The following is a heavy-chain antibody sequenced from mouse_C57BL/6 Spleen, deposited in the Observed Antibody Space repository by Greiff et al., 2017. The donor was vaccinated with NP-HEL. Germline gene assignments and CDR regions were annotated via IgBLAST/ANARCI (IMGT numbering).Heavy chain of an antibody. J-gene: IGHJ4*01. D-gene: IGHD2-3*01. CDR3: ARRGRWSYAMDY. CDR2: FHPYNDDT. V-gene: IGHV1-47*01. CDR1: GYTFTTYP. Sequence: VQVVESGAELVKPGASVKMSCKASGYTFTTYPIEWMKQNHGKSLEWIGNFHPYNDDTKYNEKFKGKATLTVEKSSSTVYLELSRLTSDDSAVYYCARRGRWSYAMDYWGQGTSVTVSS.